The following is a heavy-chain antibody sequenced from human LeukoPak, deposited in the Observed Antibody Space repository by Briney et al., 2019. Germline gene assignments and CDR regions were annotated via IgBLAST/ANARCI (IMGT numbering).Heavy chain of an antibody. J-gene: IGHJ4*02. Sequence: NPSETLSLTCTVSGGSISSGSYYWSWIRQPAGKGLEWIGRIYTSGSTNYNPSLKSRVTISVDTSKNQFSLKLRSVTAADTAVYYCARHVNSNGSPSDYWGQGTLVTVSS. V-gene: IGHV4-61*02. D-gene: IGHD1-26*01. CDR2: IYTSGST. CDR1: GGSISSGSYY. CDR3: ARHVNSNGSPSDY.